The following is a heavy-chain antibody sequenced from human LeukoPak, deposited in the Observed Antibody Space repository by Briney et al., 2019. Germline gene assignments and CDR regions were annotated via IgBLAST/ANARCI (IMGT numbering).Heavy chain of an antibody. D-gene: IGHD5-24*01. CDR3: ARDGLAAITFDY. CDR1: GFTFSSYW. Sequence: GGSLRLSCVASGFTFSSYWMHWVRQAPGKGQVWVSHINSDGSSTTYADSVKGRFTISRDNAKNTLYLQMNSLRAEDTAVYYCARDGLAAITFDYWGQGILVTVSP. J-gene: IGHJ4*02. CDR2: INSDGSST. V-gene: IGHV3-74*01.